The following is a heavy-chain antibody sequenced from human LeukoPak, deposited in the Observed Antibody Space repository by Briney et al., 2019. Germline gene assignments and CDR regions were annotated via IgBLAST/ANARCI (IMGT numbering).Heavy chain of an antibody. CDR3: ARSIPVDWYFDL. CDR2: IYYSGST. V-gene: IGHV4-59*01. Sequence: SETLSLTCTVSGGSISSYYWSWIRQPPGKGLEWIGYIYYSGSTNYNPSLKSRVTISVDSSKTHFSLKLTSVTAADTAVYYCARSIPVDWYFDLWGRGTLVTVYS. D-gene: IGHD6-19*01. J-gene: IGHJ2*01. CDR1: GGSISSYY.